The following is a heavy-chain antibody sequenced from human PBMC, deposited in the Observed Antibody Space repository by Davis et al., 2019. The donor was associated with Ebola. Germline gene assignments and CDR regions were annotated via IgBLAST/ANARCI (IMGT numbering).Heavy chain of an antibody. D-gene: IGHD3-22*01. CDR3: ARDKFYYDSSGYGYYYGMDV. CDR2: IGSSRSYI. Sequence: GESLKISCAASGFTFSSYSMNWVRQAPGKGLEWVSSIGSSRSYIYYADSVKDRFTISSDNAKKSLYLHMNSLRAEDTAVYYCARDKFYYDSSGYGYYYGMDVWGQGTTVTVSS. CDR1: GFTFSSYS. V-gene: IGHV3-21*01. J-gene: IGHJ6*02.